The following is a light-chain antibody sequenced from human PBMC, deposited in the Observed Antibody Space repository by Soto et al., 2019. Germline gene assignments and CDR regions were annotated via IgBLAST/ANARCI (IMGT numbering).Light chain of an antibody. CDR2: AAS. Sequence: DIPVTESPSSVSSSVGDRVTITFRASQGIISWLAWYQQKPGKAPELLMFAASSLQSGVPSRFSGSGSGTELTLTISSLQPDDFATYYCQHYNSYWTFGQGTKVDI. CDR3: QHYNSYWT. V-gene: IGKV1-5*01. J-gene: IGKJ1*01. CDR1: QGIISW.